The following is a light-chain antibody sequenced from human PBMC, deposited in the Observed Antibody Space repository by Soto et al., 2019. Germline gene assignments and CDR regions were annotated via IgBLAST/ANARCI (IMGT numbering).Light chain of an antibody. Sequence: QSVLTQPRSVSASPGQSVTISCTGTSSNVGDYNYVSWCQQNPGKAPKLMIYDASKRPSGVPDRFSGSKSGNAASLTISGLQADDEADYYCCSYAADYSLVFGGGTQLTVL. V-gene: IGLV2-11*01. CDR1: SSNVGDYNY. J-gene: IGLJ3*02. CDR3: CSYAADYSLV. CDR2: DAS.